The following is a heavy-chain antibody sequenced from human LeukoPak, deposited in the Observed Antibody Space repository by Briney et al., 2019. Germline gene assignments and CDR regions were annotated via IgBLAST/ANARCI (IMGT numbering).Heavy chain of an antibody. V-gene: IGHV4-59*01. D-gene: IGHD2-8*01. CDR2: IYYSGST. J-gene: IGHJ5*02. CDR3: ARCSEEWWFDP. Sequence: PSETLSLICTVSGGSISSYYWSWIRQPPGKGLEWIGYIYYSGSTNYNPSLKSRVTISLDTSKNQFSQKLSSVTAADTAVYYCARCSEEWWFDPWGQGTLVTVSS. CDR1: GGSISSYY.